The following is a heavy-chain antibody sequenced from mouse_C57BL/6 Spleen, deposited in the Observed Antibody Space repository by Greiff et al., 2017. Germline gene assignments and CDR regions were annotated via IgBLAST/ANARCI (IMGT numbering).Heavy chain of an antibody. CDR3: TSISGRWYFDV. CDR2: IDPENGDT. D-gene: IGHD1-3*01. V-gene: IGHV14-4*01. Sequence: VQLKESGAELVRPGASVKLSCTASGFNIKDDYMHWVKQRPEQGLEWIGWIDPENGDTEYASKFQGKATITADTSSNTAYLQLSSLTSEDTAVYYCTSISGRWYFDVWGTGTTVTVSS. CDR1: GFNIKDDY. J-gene: IGHJ1*03.